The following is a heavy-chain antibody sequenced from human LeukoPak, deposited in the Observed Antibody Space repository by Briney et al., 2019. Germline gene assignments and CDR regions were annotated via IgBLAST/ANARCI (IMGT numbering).Heavy chain of an antibody. CDR1: GFTFSSYA. D-gene: IGHD2-2*01. CDR2: ISGSGGST. V-gene: IGHV3-23*01. J-gene: IGHJ1*01. CDR3: AKDASSWFEYFPH. Sequence: GESLQISCAASGFTFSSYAMTWVRQAPGKGLEWVSGISGSGGSTFYADSVKGRFTISRDNYENTLYLHMNSLRADDTAVYYCAKDASSWFEYFPHWGQGTLVSVSS.